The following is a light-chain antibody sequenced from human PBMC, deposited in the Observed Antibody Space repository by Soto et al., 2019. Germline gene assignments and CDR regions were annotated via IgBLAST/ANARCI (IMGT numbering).Light chain of an antibody. V-gene: IGLV2-11*01. Sequence: QSALTQPRSVSGSPGQSVTISCTGTSSDVGGYNYVSWYQQHPGKAPKLMIYDVSKRPSGVADRFSGSKSGNTASLTISGVEAEDEADYYCCSYAGSRYVFGTGTKLTVL. CDR3: CSYAGSRYV. CDR1: SSDVGGYNY. CDR2: DVS. J-gene: IGLJ1*01.